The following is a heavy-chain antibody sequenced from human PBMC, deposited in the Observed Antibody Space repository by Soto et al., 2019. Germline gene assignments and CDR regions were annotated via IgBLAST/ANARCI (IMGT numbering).Heavy chain of an antibody. V-gene: IGHV3-23*01. Sequence: EVQLLESGGGLVQPGGSLRLSCAASGFTFSSYAMSWVRQAPGKGLEWVSAISGSGGRTYYADSVKGRFTISRDNSKNTLYLQMNILRAEDTAVYYCSKLPGSNYYYYYMDVWGKGTTVTVSS. D-gene: IGHD3-9*01. CDR3: SKLPGSNYYYYYMDV. CDR2: ISGSGGRT. CDR1: GFTFSSYA. J-gene: IGHJ6*03.